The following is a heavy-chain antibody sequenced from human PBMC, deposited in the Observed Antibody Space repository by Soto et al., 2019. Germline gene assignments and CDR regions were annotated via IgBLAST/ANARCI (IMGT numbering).Heavy chain of an antibody. J-gene: IGHJ5*02. CDR2: IMPIFGTA. CDR3: ARGAVVRGVSMPNWFDP. V-gene: IGHV1-69*01. D-gene: IGHD3-10*01. CDR1: GGTFSSYA. Sequence: QVQLVPSGAEVKKPGSSVKVSCKASGGTFSSYAISWVRQAPGQGLEWMGGIMPIFGTANYAQKFQGRVTITADESTSTAYMELSSLRSDDTSVYYCARGAVVRGVSMPNWFDPWGQGTLVTVSS.